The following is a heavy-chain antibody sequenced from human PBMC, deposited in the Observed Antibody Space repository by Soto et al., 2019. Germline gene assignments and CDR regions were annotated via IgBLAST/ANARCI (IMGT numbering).Heavy chain of an antibody. D-gene: IGHD3-10*01. Sequence: VQLVESGGGLVQPGGSLRLSCPVSGFTFSSFWMHWVRQAPGEGLVWVSRINTDGSSTSYADSVKGRFTISRDNAKNTLYLQMNSLRVEDTAMYYCAKRGVDTFGLSYWGQGTLVTVSS. CDR2: INTDGSST. CDR3: AKRGVDTFGLSY. CDR1: GFTFSSFW. V-gene: IGHV3-74*01. J-gene: IGHJ4*02.